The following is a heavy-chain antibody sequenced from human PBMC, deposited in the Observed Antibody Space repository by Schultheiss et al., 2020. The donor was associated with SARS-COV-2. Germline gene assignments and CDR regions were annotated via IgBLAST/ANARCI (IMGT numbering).Heavy chain of an antibody. V-gene: IGHV1-24*01. Sequence: ASVKVSCKVSGYSLTAFSTQWVRQAPGKRLEWMGGFDPQHGDNSYAQKFQGRVTVSEDFSTDTAYMELRSLTSEDTAVYYCAREKIDRTSYNGMDVWGQGTTVTVSS. J-gene: IGHJ6*02. CDR1: GYSLTAFS. D-gene: IGHD1-7*01. CDR2: FDPQHGDN. CDR3: AREKIDRTSYNGMDV.